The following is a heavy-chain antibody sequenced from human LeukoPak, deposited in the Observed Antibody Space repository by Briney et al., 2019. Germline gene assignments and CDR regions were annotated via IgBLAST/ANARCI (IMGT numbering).Heavy chain of an antibody. D-gene: IGHD6-6*01. V-gene: IGHV3-30*02. J-gene: IGHJ6*03. CDR2: IRYDGSNK. Sequence: PGGSLRLSCAASGFTFSSYGMHWVRQAPGKGLEWVAFIRYDGSNKYYADSVKGRFTISRDNSKNTLYLKMNSLRAEDTAVYYCAKDGYGYSSSSRSYYYYYMDDWGKGTPVTVSS. CDR3: AKDGYGYSSSSRSYYYYYMDD. CDR1: GFTFSSYG.